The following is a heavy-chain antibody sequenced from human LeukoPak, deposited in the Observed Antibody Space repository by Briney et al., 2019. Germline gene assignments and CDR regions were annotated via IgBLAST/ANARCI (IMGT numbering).Heavy chain of an antibody. CDR2: IIPIFGTA. CDR3: ASRRSYGDYRFGFDY. CDR1: GYTFTGYY. V-gene: IGHV1-69*06. D-gene: IGHD4-17*01. Sequence: ASVKVSCKASGYTFTGYYMHWVRQAPGQGLEWMGGIIPIFGTANYAQKFQGRVTITADKSTSTAYMELSSLRSEDTAVYYCASRRSYGDYRFGFDYWGQGTLVTVSS. J-gene: IGHJ4*02.